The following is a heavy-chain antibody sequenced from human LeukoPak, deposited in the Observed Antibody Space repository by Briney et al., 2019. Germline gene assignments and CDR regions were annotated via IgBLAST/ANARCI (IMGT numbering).Heavy chain of an antibody. Sequence: ASVKVSCKASGYTFTSYGISWVRKAPGQGLEWMGWISAYNGNTNYAQKLQGRVTMTTDTSTSTVYMELRSLRSDDTAVYYCARGVPEDGYWVIWGQGTLVTVSS. V-gene: IGHV1-18*01. CDR1: GYTFTSYG. CDR2: ISAYNGNT. J-gene: IGHJ4*02. D-gene: IGHD5-12*01. CDR3: ARGVPEDGYWVI.